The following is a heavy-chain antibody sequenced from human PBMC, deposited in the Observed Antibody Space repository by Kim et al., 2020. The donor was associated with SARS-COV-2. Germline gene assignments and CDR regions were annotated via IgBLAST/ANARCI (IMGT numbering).Heavy chain of an antibody. J-gene: IGHJ4*03. Sequence: GGSLRLSCAASGFTFSSYAMSWVRQAPGKGLEWVSAISGSGGSTYYADSVKGRFTISRDNSKNTLYLQMNSLRAEDTAVYYCAKAAYSSSFEASYFDYWGQGTLVTVSS. V-gene: IGHV3-23*01. D-gene: IGHD6-13*01. CDR2: ISGSGGST. CDR1: GFTFSSYA. CDR3: AKAAYSSSFEASYFDY.